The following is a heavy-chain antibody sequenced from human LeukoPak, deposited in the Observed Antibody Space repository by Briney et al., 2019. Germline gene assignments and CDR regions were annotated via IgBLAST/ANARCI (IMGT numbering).Heavy chain of an antibody. V-gene: IGHV1-46*01. CDR2: INPSGGST. J-gene: IGHJ4*02. Sequence: ASVKVSCKASGYTFTSYYMHWVRQAPGQGLEWMGIINPSGGSTSYALKFQGRVTMTRDTSTSTVYMELSSLRSEDTAVYYCARVGAGGIRSIAAARLAFDYWGQGTLVTVSS. CDR3: ARVGAGGIRSIAAARLAFDY. CDR1: GYTFTSYY. D-gene: IGHD6-13*01.